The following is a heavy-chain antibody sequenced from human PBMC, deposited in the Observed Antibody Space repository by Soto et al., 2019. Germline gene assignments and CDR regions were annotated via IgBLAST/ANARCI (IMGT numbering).Heavy chain of an antibody. J-gene: IGHJ6*02. Sequence: QVQLVQSGAEVKKPGSSVKVSCKASGGTFSSYAISWVRQAPAQGLEWMGGIIPIFGTANYAQKFQGRVTITADDATSTAYMELSSLRSEDTAVYYCASGAYISSSSSKLYYYYGMDVWGQGTTVTVSS. CDR1: GGTFSSYA. V-gene: IGHV1-69*01. CDR2: IIPIFGTA. D-gene: IGHD6-6*01. CDR3: ASGAYISSSSSKLYYYYGMDV.